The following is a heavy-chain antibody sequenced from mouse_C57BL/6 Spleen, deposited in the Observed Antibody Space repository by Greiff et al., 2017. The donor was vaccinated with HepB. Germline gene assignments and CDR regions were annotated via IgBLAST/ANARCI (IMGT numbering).Heavy chain of an antibody. CDR3: TIDSSGRDY. J-gene: IGHJ2*01. CDR1: GYTFTDYE. D-gene: IGHD3-2*02. CDR2: IDPETGGT. V-gene: IGHV1-15*01. Sequence: LVESGAELVRPGASVTLSCKASGYTFTDYEMHWVKQTPVHGLEWIGAIDPETGGTAYNQKFKGKAILTADKSSSTAYMELRSLTSEDSAVYYCTIDSSGRDYWGQGTTLTVSS.